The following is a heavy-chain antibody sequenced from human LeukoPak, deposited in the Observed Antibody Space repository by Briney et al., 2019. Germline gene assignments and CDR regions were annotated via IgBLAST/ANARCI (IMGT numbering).Heavy chain of an antibody. CDR2: ISYTWST. D-gene: IGHD4-11*01. V-gene: IGHV4-59*01. CDR1: GGSISSFY. Sequence: SETLSLTCTVSGGSISSFYWSWIRLPPGKGLEWIGYISYTWSTNYHPSFKSRVTMSIDTSKNQFSLNLTSVTAADTAVYYCARTLTTAVSPIDYWGQGTLVTVSS. CDR3: ARTLTTAVSPIDY. J-gene: IGHJ4*02.